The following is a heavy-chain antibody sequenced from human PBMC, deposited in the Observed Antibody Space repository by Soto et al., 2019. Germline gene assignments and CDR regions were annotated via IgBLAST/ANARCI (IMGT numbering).Heavy chain of an antibody. CDR1: GGSISREHYH. Sequence: QVQLQESGPGLVRPSETLSLTCNDSGGSISREHYHWTWMRQSPGKGLEWIGYIHYSGSINYNPSLQSRVTMSVDTSKNLFSLKLSSVTAADTAVYFCAREDDGGDRDYYGLDVWGQGTTVTVSS. CDR3: AREDDGGDRDYYGLDV. V-gene: IGHV4-30-4*01. J-gene: IGHJ6*02. CDR2: IHYSGSI. D-gene: IGHD2-21*02.